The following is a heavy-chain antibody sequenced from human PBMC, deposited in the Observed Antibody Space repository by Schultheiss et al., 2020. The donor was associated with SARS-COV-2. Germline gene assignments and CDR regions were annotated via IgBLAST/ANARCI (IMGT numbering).Heavy chain of an antibody. J-gene: IGHJ4*02. V-gene: IGHV3-15*01. Sequence: GGSLRLSCAASGFTFSSYGMHWVRQAPGKGLVWVGRIKSKTDGGTTDYAAPVKGRFTISRDDSKNTLYLQMNSLKTEDTAVYYCTTDPGYYYDSSGYYSDYWGQGTLVTVSS. D-gene: IGHD3-22*01. CDR1: GFTFSSYG. CDR3: TTDPGYYYDSSGYYSDY. CDR2: IKSKTDGGTT.